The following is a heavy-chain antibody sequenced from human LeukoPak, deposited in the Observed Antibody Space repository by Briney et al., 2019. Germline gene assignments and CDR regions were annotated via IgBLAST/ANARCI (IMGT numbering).Heavy chain of an antibody. Sequence: GGSLRLSCAASGFTVSSNYMSWVRQAPGKGLEWVSVIFSGGTTYYADSVKGRFTISRDNSKNTLYLQMNSLRAEDTAVYYCACVVRGAFDIWGQGTLVTVSS. V-gene: IGHV3-53*01. D-gene: IGHD2-21*01. CDR2: IFSGGTT. CDR3: ACVVRGAFDI. J-gene: IGHJ3*02. CDR1: GFTVSSNY.